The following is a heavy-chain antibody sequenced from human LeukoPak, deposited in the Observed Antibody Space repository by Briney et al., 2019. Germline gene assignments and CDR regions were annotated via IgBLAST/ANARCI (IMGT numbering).Heavy chain of an antibody. Sequence: GESLKISSKGSGYSFTSYWIGWVRQMPGKGLEWMGIIYPGDSDTRYSPSFQGQVTISADKSISTAYLQWSSLKASDTAMYYCARGVDTAMVTFDYWGQGTLVTVSS. V-gene: IGHV5-51*01. CDR3: ARGVDTAMVTFDY. D-gene: IGHD5-18*01. CDR1: GYSFTSYW. CDR2: IYPGDSDT. J-gene: IGHJ4*02.